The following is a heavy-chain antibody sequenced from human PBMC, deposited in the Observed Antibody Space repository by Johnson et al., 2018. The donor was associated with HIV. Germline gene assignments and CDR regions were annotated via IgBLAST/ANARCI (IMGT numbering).Heavy chain of an antibody. CDR2: INVDGREK. D-gene: IGHD1-26*01. V-gene: IGHV3-7*01. Sequence: EVQLVESGGGVVRPGGSLRLTCEASGFSFSNAWMSWVRQAPGRGLEWVANINVDGREKYYVDSLTGRFTLSRDNAKKSLYLQMNSLRAEDTAVYYCTTDPYGGRRDAFEIWGQGTMVTVSS. CDR3: TTDPYGGRRDAFEI. J-gene: IGHJ3*02. CDR1: GFSFSNAW.